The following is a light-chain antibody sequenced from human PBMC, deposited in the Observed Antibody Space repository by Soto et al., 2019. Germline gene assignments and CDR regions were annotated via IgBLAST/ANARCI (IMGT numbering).Light chain of an antibody. V-gene: IGLV1-40*01. CDR1: SSNIGAGYD. Sequence: QSVLTQPPSVSGAPGQRVTISSTGSSSNIGAGYDVHWYQQFPGTTPKFLIYGNTNRPSGVPDRFSASKSGTSASLDITGLQAEDEAEYFCQSYDSSLTVVFGGGTKLTVL. J-gene: IGLJ2*01. CDR3: QSYDSSLTVV. CDR2: GNT.